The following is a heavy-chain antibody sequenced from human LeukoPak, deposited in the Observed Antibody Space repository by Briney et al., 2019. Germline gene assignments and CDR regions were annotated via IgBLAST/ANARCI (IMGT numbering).Heavy chain of an antibody. V-gene: IGHV1-18*01. Sequence: ASVKVSCKASGYTFTSYGISWVRQAPGQGLEWMGWISAYSGNTNYAQKLQGRVTMTTDTSTSTAYMELRSLRSDDTAVYYCARDGNYDFWSGYYDKGDYWGQGTLVTVSS. D-gene: IGHD3-3*01. CDR2: ISAYSGNT. J-gene: IGHJ4*02. CDR1: GYTFTSYG. CDR3: ARDGNYDFWSGYYDKGDY.